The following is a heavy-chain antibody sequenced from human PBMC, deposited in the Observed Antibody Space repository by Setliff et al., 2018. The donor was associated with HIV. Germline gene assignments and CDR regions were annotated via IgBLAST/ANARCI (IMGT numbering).Heavy chain of an antibody. CDR3: ATARRDYYDRGRRSHYYIDV. V-gene: IGHV4-61*09. D-gene: IGHD3-22*01. J-gene: IGHJ6*03. Sequence: SETLSLTCTVSGGSISSGSYYWTWIRQPAGKGLEWIGQIYTSGSTNYNPSLKSRVIISVDTSKNQFSLKLSSVTAEDTAVYYCATARRDYYDRGRRSHYYIDVWGKGTTVTVSS. CDR1: GGSISSGSYY. CDR2: IYTSGST.